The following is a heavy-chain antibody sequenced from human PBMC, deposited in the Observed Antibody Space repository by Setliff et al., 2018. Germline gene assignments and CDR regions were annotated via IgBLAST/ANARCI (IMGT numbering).Heavy chain of an antibody. CDR3: ARERYFWSGYHN. D-gene: IGHD3-3*01. CDR2: IYSGGST. J-gene: IGHJ4*02. CDR1: GFTVSSNY. V-gene: IGHV3-66*01. Sequence: GGSLRLSCAASGFTVSSNYMSWVRRAPGKGLEWVSVIYSGGSTYYADSVKGRFTISRDNSKNTLYLQMNSLRAEDTAVYYCARERYFWSGYHNWGQGTLVTVSS.